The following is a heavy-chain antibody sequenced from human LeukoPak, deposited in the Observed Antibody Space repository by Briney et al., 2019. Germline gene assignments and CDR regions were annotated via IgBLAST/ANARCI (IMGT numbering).Heavy chain of an antibody. CDR2: IYYSGST. Sequence: SETLSLTCTVPGGSISSYYWSWIRQPPGKGLEWIGYIYYSGSTNYNPSLKSRVTISVDTSKNQFSLTLSSVTAADTAVYYCARAHPHFDYWGQGTLVTVSS. CDR3: ARAHPHFDY. CDR1: GGSISSYY. V-gene: IGHV4-59*01. J-gene: IGHJ4*02.